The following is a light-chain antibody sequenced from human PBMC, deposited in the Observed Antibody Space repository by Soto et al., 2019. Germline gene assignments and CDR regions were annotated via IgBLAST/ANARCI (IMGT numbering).Light chain of an antibody. CDR2: GAS. CDR3: QPFKSYSLT. V-gene: IGKV3-20*01. J-gene: IGKJ4*01. CDR1: QSVSSSY. Sequence: EIVLTHSPGTLSLSPGERATLSCRASQSVSSSYLAWYQQKPGQAPRLLIYGASSRATGIPDRFSGSGSGTEFTLTISSLQPDDFATYYCQPFKSYSLTFGGGTKVDIK.